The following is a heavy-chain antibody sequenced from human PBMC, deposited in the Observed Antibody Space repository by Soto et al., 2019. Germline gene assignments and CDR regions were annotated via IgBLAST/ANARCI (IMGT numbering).Heavy chain of an antibody. CDR1: GGSISSYH. CDR3: ARSLRQYYYYYYMDV. CDR2: IYYSGST. D-gene: IGHD3-16*02. V-gene: IGHV4-59*01. Sequence: SETLSLTCTVSGGSISSYHWSWIRQPPGKGLEWIGYIYYSGSTNYNPSLKSRVTISVDTSKNQFSLKLSSVTAADTAVYYCARSLRQYYYYYYMDVWGKGTTVTVSS. J-gene: IGHJ6*03.